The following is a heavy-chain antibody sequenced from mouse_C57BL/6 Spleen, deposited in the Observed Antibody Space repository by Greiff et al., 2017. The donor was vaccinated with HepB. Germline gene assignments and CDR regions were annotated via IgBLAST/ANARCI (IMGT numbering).Heavy chain of an antibody. Sequence: VQLQQSGPGLVQPSQSLSITCTVSGFSLTSYGVHWVRPSPGKGLEWLGVIWSGGSTDYNAAFISRLSISKDKSKSQVFFKMNSLQADDTAIYYCARRGYGYDEGFAYWGQGTLVTVSA. V-gene: IGHV2-2*01. CDR3: ARRGYGYDEGFAY. J-gene: IGHJ3*01. CDR1: GFSLTSYG. D-gene: IGHD2-2*01. CDR2: IWSGGST.